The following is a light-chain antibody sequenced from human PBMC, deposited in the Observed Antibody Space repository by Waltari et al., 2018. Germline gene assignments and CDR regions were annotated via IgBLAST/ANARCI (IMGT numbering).Light chain of an antibody. CDR2: ASS. CDR1: QSISSY. V-gene: IGKV1-39*01. Sequence: DIQMTQSSSSLSASVGDRVTITCRASQSISSYLNWFQQKPGKAPKLLIYASSSLQSGVPSRFSGSGSETEFTLTISSLQPEDFATYYCQQSYSTPPFTFGPGTKVDIK. J-gene: IGKJ3*01. CDR3: QQSYSTPPFT.